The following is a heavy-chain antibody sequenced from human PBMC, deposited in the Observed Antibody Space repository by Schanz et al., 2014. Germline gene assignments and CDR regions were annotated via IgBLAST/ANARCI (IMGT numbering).Heavy chain of an antibody. CDR3: TKPPPAYTSTWYTYYFDY. CDR1: GFTVDSNY. D-gene: IGHD6-13*01. CDR2: IYSDGRT. V-gene: IGHV3-66*01. Sequence: LVESGGGVVQPGRSLRLSCAASGFTVDSNYMSWVRQAPGKGLEWVSVIYSDGRTYYGDSVKGRFTVSRDNSENTLYLQMNSLRAEDTAIYYCTKPPPAYTSTWYTYYFDYWGQGTLVTVSS. J-gene: IGHJ4*02.